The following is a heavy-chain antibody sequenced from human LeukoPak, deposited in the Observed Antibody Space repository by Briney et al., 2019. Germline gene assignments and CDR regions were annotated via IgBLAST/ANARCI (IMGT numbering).Heavy chain of an antibody. CDR3: AALWFGVVHVFDI. CDR2: MNPNSGNT. D-gene: IGHD3-10*01. V-gene: IGHV1-8*01. Sequence: ASVKVSCKASGYTFTSYDINWVRQATGQGLEWMGWMNPNSGNTGYAQKFQGRVTMTRNTSISTAYMELSSLRSEDTAVYYCAALWFGVVHVFDIWGQGTMVTVSS. CDR1: GYTFTSYD. J-gene: IGHJ3*02.